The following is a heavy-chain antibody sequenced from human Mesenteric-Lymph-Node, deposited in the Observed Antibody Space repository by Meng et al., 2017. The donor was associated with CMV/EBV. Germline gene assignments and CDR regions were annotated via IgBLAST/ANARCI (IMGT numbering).Heavy chain of an antibody. Sequence: GDTFTSDAVHGGRQAPGKSLEWMGWIDGGSGNTKYAQKFQGRVTITRDKSASTVYMELTSLRSEDTAVYYCARVGEIGDIVGKGFDHWGQGTLVTVSS. CDR1: GDTFTSDA. CDR3: ARVGEIGDIVGKGFDH. J-gene: IGHJ4*02. CDR2: IDGGSGNT. V-gene: IGHV1-3*01. D-gene: IGHD2-15*01.